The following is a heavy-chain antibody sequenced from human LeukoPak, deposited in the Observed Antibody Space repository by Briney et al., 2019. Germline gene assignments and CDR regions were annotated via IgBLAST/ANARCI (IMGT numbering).Heavy chain of an antibody. D-gene: IGHD3-22*01. J-gene: IGHJ6*03. CDR1: GFTVSSNY. CDR2: IYSGGST. V-gene: IGHV3-53*01. CDR3: ARGGGYYDGSVYWHYYYYMDV. Sequence: GGSLRLSCAASGFTVSSNYMSWVRQAPGKGLEWVSVIYSGGSTYYADSVKGRFTISRDNCKSTLYVQMNSMRAEDTAVYYCARGGGYYDGSVYWHYYYYMDVWGKGTTVTISS.